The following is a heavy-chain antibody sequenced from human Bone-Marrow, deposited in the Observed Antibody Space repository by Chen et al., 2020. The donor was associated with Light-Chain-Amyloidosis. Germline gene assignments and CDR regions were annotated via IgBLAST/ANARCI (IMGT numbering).Heavy chain of an antibody. D-gene: IGHD6-13*01. CDR2: ISGPGGTT. Sequence: VQLSESGGGLVLPGGSLRLSCAASGFTFSSYAMSWVRQAPGKGLEWVSSISGPGGTTYYADSVKGRFTISRDNSKNTLSLQMNSLRAEDTAIYYCTKNWAISAATPGDFWGQGTLVTVSS. V-gene: IGHV3-23*01. J-gene: IGHJ4*02. CDR1: GFTFSSYA. CDR3: TKNWAISAATPGDF.